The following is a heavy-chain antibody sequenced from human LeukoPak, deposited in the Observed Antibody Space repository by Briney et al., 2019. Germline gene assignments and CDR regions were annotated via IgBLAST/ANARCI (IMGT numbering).Heavy chain of an antibody. J-gene: IGHJ3*01. Sequence: ASVTVSFKPSGHALSAYYIHWVRQAPGQGLEWMGWIHPSSGGTIYAQKFQGRVTLTTDTSISTAYMELSRLRSDDTAVYYCARKRGVGVDANAFDVWGQGTTVTVSS. D-gene: IGHD3-3*01. CDR1: GHALSAYY. V-gene: IGHV1-2*02. CDR2: IHPSSGGT. CDR3: ARKRGVGVDANAFDV.